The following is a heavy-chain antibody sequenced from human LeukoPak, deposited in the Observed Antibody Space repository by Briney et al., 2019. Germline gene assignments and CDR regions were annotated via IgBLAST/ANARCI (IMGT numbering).Heavy chain of an antibody. V-gene: IGHV3-21*01. J-gene: IGHJ4*02. CDR1: GFTFSSYS. CDR3: ARETNTSDSSGYIRADVRRDDY. D-gene: IGHD3-22*01. CDR2: VSSSSIYI. Sequence: GGSLRLSCEASGFTFSSYSMNWVRQAPGKGLELVSSVSSSSIYIYYTDPVKGRCTISRDNAGNSLYLQMNSLRAEDTAVYYCARETNTSDSSGYIRADVRRDDYWGQGTLVTVSS.